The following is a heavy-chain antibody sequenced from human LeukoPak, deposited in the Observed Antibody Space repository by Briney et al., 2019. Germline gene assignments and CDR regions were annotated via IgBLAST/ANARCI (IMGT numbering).Heavy chain of an antibody. CDR2: ISGSGGST. Sequence: GGSLRLSCAASGFTFSSCAMSWVRQAPGKGLEWVSAISGSGGSTYYADSVKGRFTISRDNSKNTLYLQMNSLRAEDTAVYYCANARITMVRGVIENFDYWGKGTLVTVSS. CDR1: GFTFSSCA. V-gene: IGHV3-23*01. CDR3: ANARITMVRGVIENFDY. J-gene: IGHJ4*02. D-gene: IGHD3-10*01.